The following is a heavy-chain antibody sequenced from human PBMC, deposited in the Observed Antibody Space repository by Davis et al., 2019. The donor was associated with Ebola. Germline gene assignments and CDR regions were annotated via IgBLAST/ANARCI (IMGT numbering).Heavy chain of an antibody. CDR3: ASNPLTRLLGPEPYGMDV. J-gene: IGHJ6*02. CDR1: GYTFTSYA. D-gene: IGHD1-14*01. V-gene: IGHV1-18*01. CDR2: ISAYNGNT. Sequence: ASVKVSCKASGYTFTSYAMHWVRQAPGQGLEWMGWISAYNGNTNYAQKLQGRVTMTTDTSTSTAYMELRSLRSEDTAVYYCASNPLTRLLGPEPYGMDVWGQGTTVTVSS.